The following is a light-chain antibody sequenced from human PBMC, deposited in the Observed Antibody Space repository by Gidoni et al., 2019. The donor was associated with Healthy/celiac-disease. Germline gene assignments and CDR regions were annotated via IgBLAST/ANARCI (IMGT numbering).Light chain of an antibody. J-gene: IGKJ4*01. Sequence: DIQMTQSPSSLSASVGDRVTITCRASQSISSYLNWYQQKPGKAPKLLIYAASSLQSGVPSRFSGSGAGTDFTLTISRLQPEDFVTYYCQQSYSTPLTFGGGTKVEIK. V-gene: IGKV1-39*01. CDR2: AAS. CDR1: QSISSY. CDR3: QQSYSTPLT.